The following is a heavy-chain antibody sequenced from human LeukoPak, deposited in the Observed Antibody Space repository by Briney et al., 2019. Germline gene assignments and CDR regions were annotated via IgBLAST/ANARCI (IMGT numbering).Heavy chain of an antibody. J-gene: IGHJ4*02. Sequence: PSETLSLTCAVYGGSFSGYYWSWIRQPPGKGLEWIGEINHSGSTNYNPSLKSRVTISVDTSKNQFSLKLSSVTAADTAVYYCARQRGITMVRGVRDLFDYWGQGILVTVSS. V-gene: IGHV4-34*01. CDR3: ARQRGITMVRGVRDLFDY. CDR1: GGSFSGYY. CDR2: INHSGST. D-gene: IGHD3-10*01.